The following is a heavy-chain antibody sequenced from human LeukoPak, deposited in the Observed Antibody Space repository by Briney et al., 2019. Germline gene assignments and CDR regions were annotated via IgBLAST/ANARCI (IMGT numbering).Heavy chain of an antibody. CDR3: ARDLDAAAGNYFDY. CDR1: GFTFSSYE. D-gene: IGHD6-13*01. V-gene: IGHV3-7*03. J-gene: IGHJ4*02. CDR2: IKQDGSEK. Sequence: GGSLRLSCAASGFTFSSYEMNWVRQAPGKGLEWVANIKQDGSEKYYVDSVKGRFTISRDNAKNSLYLQMNSLRAEDTAVYYCARDLDAAAGNYFDYWGQGTLVTVSS.